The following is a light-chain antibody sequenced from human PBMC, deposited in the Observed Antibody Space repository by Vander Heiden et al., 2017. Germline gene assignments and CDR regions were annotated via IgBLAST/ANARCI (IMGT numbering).Light chain of an antibody. CDR2: DTS. V-gene: IGKV3-20*01. CDR1: QTLTSSQ. Sequence: EIVLTQSPGTLSLSPGDRATLSCRASQTLTSSQVAWYQQKPGQAPRLLIHDTSTRAAGIPDRFSGSGSGTDFTLTISRLEPADFAIYYCQQYVTSMYTFGQGTRLEIK. CDR3: QQYVTSMYT. J-gene: IGKJ2*01.